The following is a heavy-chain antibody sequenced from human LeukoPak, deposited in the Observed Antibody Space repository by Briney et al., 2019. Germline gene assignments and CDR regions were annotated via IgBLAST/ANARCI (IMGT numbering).Heavy chain of an antibody. CDR1: GFTVSSNY. D-gene: IGHD2-15*01. CDR3: AGGLLGCGGGSCYPTDY. J-gene: IGHJ4*02. CDR2: IYSGGST. Sequence: GGSLRLSCAASGFTVSSNYMSWVRQAPGKGLEWVSVIYSGGSTYYADSVKGRFTISRDNSKNTLYLQMNSLRAEDTAVYYCAGGLLGCGGGSCYPTDYWGQGTLVTVS. V-gene: IGHV3-53*05.